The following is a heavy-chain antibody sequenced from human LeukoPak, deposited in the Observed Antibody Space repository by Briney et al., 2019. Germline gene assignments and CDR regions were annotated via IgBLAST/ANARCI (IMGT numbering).Heavy chain of an antibody. D-gene: IGHD3-22*01. V-gene: IGHV3-66*03. Sequence: PGGSLRLSCAASGFTVSSNYMSWVRQAPGKGLEWVSVIYSCGSTYYADSVKGRFTISRDNSKDTLYLQMNSLRAEDTAVYYCARDSGFDAFDIWGQGTMVTVSS. CDR1: GFTVSSNY. CDR2: IYSCGST. J-gene: IGHJ3*02. CDR3: ARDSGFDAFDI.